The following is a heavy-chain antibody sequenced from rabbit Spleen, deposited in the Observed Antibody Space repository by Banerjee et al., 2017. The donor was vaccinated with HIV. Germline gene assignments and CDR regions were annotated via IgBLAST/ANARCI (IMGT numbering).Heavy chain of an antibody. D-gene: IGHD8-1*01. V-gene: IGHV1S45*01. Sequence: EQLEESGGGLVKPEGSLTLTCKASGVSLNDKDVMCWVRQAPGKGLEWIACINTGNSKTYYANWAKGRFTISKTSSTTVTLQMTSLTAADTATYFCARDTGSSFSSYGMDLWGPGTLVTVS. CDR1: GVSLNDKDV. J-gene: IGHJ6*01. CDR2: INTGNSKT. CDR3: ARDTGSSFSSYGMDL.